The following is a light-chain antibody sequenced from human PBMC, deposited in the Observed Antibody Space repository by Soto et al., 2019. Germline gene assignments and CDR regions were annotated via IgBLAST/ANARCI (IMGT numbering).Light chain of an antibody. J-gene: IGKJ5*01. Sequence: DIQVTQSPPSLSAAVGDRVTISCRASQTIVTYLNWYQHKPGKAPKLLVYSASTLQSGVPSRFRGSGSGTDFTLTISSLQPDXXXTXXCQQSYSTPITFGQGTRLEIK. CDR2: SAS. V-gene: IGKV1-39*01. CDR1: QTIVTY. CDR3: QQSYSTPIT.